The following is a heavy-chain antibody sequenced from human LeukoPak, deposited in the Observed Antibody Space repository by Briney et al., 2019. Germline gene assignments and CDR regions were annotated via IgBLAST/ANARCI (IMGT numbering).Heavy chain of an antibody. D-gene: IGHD3-22*01. CDR2: VSSSSSYI. V-gene: IGHV3-21*01. Sequence: GGSLRLSCAASGFTFSSYSMNWVRQAPGKGLEWVSSVSSSSSYIYYADSVKGRFTISRDNAKNSLYLQMNSLRAVDTAVYYCARDAGASSGYLYADAFDIWGQGTMVTVSS. J-gene: IGHJ3*02. CDR1: GFTFSSYS. CDR3: ARDAGASSGYLYADAFDI.